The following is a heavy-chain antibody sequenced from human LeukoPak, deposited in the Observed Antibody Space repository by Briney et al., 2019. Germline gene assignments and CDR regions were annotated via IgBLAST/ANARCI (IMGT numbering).Heavy chain of an antibody. CDR2: INQSGST. CDR1: GGSFSGYY. D-gene: IGHD5-18*01. J-gene: IGHJ4*02. Sequence: SETLSLTCAVYGGSFSGYYWSWFRQPPGKGLEWIGEINQSGSTNYNPSLRSRVTISLDTSKNQFSLKLSSVTAADTAVYYCARGQDTAMIPFDYWGQGTLVTVSS. CDR3: ARGQDTAMIPFDY. V-gene: IGHV4-34*01.